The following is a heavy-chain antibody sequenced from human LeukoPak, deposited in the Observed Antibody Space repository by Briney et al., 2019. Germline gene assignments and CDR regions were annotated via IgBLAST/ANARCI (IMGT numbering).Heavy chain of an antibody. J-gene: IGHJ6*03. Sequence: TSETLSLTCTVSGGSISSSTYYWGWIRQPPGKGLEWIGSIYYSGSTYYNPSLKSRVTISVDTSKNHFSLKLSSVTAADTAVYYCARALLGTYFSYYYMDVWGKGTTVTVSS. CDR1: GGSISSSTYY. CDR2: IYYSGST. V-gene: IGHV4-39*07. D-gene: IGHD2/OR15-2a*01. CDR3: ARALLGTYFSYYYMDV.